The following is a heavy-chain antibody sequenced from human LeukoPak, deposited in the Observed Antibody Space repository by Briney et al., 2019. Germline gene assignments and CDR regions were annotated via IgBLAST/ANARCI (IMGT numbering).Heavy chain of an antibody. D-gene: IGHD3-10*01. CDR1: GFTFSSYG. Sequence: GGSLRLSCAASGFTFSSYGMHWVRQAPGKGLEWVAVISYDGSNKYYADSVKGRFTISRDNSNNTLYMQMNSLRAEDTAVYYCAKSVPAIRGEIDYWGQGTLVTVSS. V-gene: IGHV3-30*18. J-gene: IGHJ4*02. CDR3: AKSVPAIRGEIDY. CDR2: ISYDGSNK.